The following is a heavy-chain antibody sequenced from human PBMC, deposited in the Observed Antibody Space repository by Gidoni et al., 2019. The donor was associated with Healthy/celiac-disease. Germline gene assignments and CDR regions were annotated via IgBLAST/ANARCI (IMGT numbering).Heavy chain of an antibody. CDR2: IYYSGST. D-gene: IGHD6-13*01. V-gene: IGHV4-31*11. Sequence: QVQLQASGQGRVKPSQQLSLTCAVSVGSIRSGGYYWSWIRQHPGKGLEWIGYIYYSGSTYYNPSLKSRVTISVDTSKNQFSLKLSSVTAADTAVYYCARDSSSWSNYGMDVWGQGTTVTVSS. J-gene: IGHJ6*02. CDR1: VGSIRSGGYY. CDR3: ARDSSSWSNYGMDV.